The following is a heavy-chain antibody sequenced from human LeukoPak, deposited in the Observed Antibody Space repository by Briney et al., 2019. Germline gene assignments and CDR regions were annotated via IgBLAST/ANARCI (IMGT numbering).Heavy chain of an antibody. CDR3: AIALPPSINTPWK. J-gene: IGHJ4*02. Sequence: PGGSLRLSCEASGFDFRMYGIHWVRQAPGKGLEWVAVIWYDGSNKYYPDSVRGRFTISRDNAKNTLYLQMNSLRAEDTAVYYCAIALPPSINTPWKWGQGTLVTVSS. CDR2: IWYDGSNK. CDR1: GFDFRMYG. D-gene: IGHD3-3*02. V-gene: IGHV3-33*03.